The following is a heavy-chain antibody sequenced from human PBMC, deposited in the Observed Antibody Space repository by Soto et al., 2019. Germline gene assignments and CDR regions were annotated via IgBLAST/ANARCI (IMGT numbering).Heavy chain of an antibody. D-gene: IGHD6-13*01. CDR1: GFTFSSYA. CDR3: ARGLGSSWYGAYFEY. V-gene: IGHV3-30-3*01. Sequence: QVQLVESGGGVVQPGRSLRLSCEASGFTFSSYAMHWVRQAPGKGLEWVAVISYDGSKKYYADSVKGRFTISRDNSKNPLYLQMNSLRAEDTAVYYCARGLGSSWYGAYFEYWGQGTLVTVSS. CDR2: ISYDGSKK. J-gene: IGHJ4*02.